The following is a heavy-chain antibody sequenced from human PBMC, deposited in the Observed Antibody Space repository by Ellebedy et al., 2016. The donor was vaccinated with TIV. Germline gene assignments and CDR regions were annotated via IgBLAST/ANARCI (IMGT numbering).Heavy chain of an antibody. V-gene: IGHV3-74*01. Sequence: PGGSLRLSCAASGFAFNLFRMHWVRHAPGKGLVWVSHIYSDGTNTHYADSVKGRFTISIDNAKNTLYLQMNSLRAEDTAVYYCARDEYGPRAFDIWGRGTMVTVSS. J-gene: IGHJ3*02. CDR1: GFAFNLFR. D-gene: IGHD4/OR15-4a*01. CDR2: IYSDGTNT. CDR3: ARDEYGPRAFDI.